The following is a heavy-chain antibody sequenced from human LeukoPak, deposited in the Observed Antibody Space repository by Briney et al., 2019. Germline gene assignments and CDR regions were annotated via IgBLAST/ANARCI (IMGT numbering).Heavy chain of an antibody. CDR2: ISASGGST. D-gene: IGHD3-22*01. Sequence: HPGGSLRLSCAASGFTFSSSAMSWVRQVPGKGLEWVSGISASGGSTYYADSVRGRFTISRDNSKNTMYLQMNSLRVDDTAIYFCAKSPTVTTIVVYDWGQGTLVTVSS. CDR3: AKSPTVTTIVVYD. CDR1: GFTFSSSA. V-gene: IGHV3-23*01. J-gene: IGHJ4*02.